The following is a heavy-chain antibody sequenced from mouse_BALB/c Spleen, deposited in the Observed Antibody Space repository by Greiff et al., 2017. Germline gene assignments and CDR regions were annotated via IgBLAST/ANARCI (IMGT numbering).Heavy chain of an antibody. V-gene: IGHV1-15*01. CDR2: IDPETGGT. CDR3: TRESKVMTTAAGAMDD. Sequence: QVQLQQSGAELVRPGASVTLSCKASGYTFTDYEMHWVKQTPVHGLEWIGAIDPETGGTAYNQKFKGKATLTADKSSSTAYMELRSLTSEDSAVYYCTRESKVMTTAAGAMDDWGQGTSVTVSS. CDR1: GYTFTDYE. J-gene: IGHJ4*01. D-gene: IGHD1-2*01.